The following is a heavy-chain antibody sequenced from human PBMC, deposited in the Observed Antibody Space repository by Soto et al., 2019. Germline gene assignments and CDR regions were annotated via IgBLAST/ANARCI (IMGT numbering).Heavy chain of an antibody. V-gene: IGHV1-69*13. J-gene: IGHJ2*01. D-gene: IGHD2-15*01. CDR3: ARDTEVDYCSGGSCYPYWYFDL. CDR2: IIPIFGTA. CDR1: GGTFSSYA. Sequence: ASVKVSCKASGGTFSSYAISWVRQAPGQGLEWMGGIIPIFGTANYAQKFQGRVTITADESTSTAYMELSSLRSEDTAVYYCARDTEVDYCSGGSCYPYWYFDLWGRGTLVTVSS.